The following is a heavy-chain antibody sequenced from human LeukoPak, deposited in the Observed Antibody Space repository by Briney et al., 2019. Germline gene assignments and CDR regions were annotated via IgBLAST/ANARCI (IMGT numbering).Heavy chain of an antibody. V-gene: IGHV1-24*01. CDR3: ATVYSSWYRAFDI. Sequence: ASVKVSCKASGGTFSSYAISWVRQAPGKGLEWMGGFDPEDGETIYAQKFQGRVTMTEDTSTDTAYMELSSLRSEDTAVYYCATVYSSWYRAFDIWGQGTMVTVSS. D-gene: IGHD6-13*01. CDR2: FDPEDGET. J-gene: IGHJ3*02. CDR1: GGTFSSYA.